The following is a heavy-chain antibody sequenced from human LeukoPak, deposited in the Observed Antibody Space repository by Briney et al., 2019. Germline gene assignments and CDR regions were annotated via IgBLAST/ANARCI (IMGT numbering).Heavy chain of an antibody. D-gene: IGHD7-27*01. V-gene: IGHV4-34*01. CDR1: GGSFSGYY. J-gene: IGHJ3*02. CDR2: INHSGST. CDR3: ARAEGWGSNAFDI. Sequence: PSETLSLTCAVYGGSFSGYYWSWIRQPPGKGLEWIGEINHSGSTNYNPSLKSRVTISVDTSKNQFSLKLSSVTAADTAVYYCARAEGWGSNAFDIWGQGTMVTVSS.